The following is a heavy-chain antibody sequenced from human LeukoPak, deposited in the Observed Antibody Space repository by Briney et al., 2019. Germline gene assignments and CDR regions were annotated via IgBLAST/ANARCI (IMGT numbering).Heavy chain of an antibody. J-gene: IGHJ4*02. Sequence: SETLSLTCTVSGGSISSSSYYWGWIRQPPGKGLEWIGYIYYSGSTNYNPSLKSRVTISVDTSKNQFSLKLSSVTAADTAVYYCARADSAVAVDYWGQGTLVTVSS. D-gene: IGHD6-19*01. CDR3: ARADSAVAVDY. CDR2: IYYSGST. V-gene: IGHV4-61*05. CDR1: GGSISSSSYY.